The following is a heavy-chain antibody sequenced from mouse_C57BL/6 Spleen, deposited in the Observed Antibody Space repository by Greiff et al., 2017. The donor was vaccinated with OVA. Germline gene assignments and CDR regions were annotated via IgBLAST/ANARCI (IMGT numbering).Heavy chain of an antibody. V-gene: IGHV1-69*01. CDR1: GYTFTSYW. CDR3: ARRDKLARTDY. CDR2: IDPSDSYT. J-gene: IGHJ2*01. Sequence: VKLQQPGAELVMPGASVKLSCKASGYTFTSYWMHWVKQRPGQGLEWIGEIDPSDSYTNYNQKFKGKSTLTVDKSSSTAYMQLSSLTSEDSAVYYCARRDKLARTDYWGQGTTLTVSS.